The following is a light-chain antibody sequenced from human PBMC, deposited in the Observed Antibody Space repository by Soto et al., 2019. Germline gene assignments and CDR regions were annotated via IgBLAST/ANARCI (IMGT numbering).Light chain of an antibody. V-gene: IGKV1-13*02. CDR1: QGISSA. CDR2: DAS. CDR3: QQYNSYPWT. Sequence: AIQLTQSPSSLSASVGDRVTITCRASQGISSALAWYQQKPGKAPKLLIYDASSLESGVPSRFSGSGSGTEFTLTISSLQPDDCATYYCQQYNSYPWTFGQGTKVEIK. J-gene: IGKJ1*01.